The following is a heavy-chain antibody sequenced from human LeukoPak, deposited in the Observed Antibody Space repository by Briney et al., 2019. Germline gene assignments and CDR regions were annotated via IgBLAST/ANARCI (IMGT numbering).Heavy chain of an antibody. CDR2: INHSGST. V-gene: IGHV4-34*01. CDR1: GGSFSGYY. CDR3: ARWSCSSTSCYYDY. D-gene: IGHD2-2*01. J-gene: IGHJ4*02. Sequence: SETLSLTCAVYGGSFSGYYWSWIRQPPGKGLEWIEEINHSGSTNYNPSLKSRVTISVDTSKNQFSLKLSSVTAADTAVYYCARWSCSSTSCYYDYWGQGTLVTVSS.